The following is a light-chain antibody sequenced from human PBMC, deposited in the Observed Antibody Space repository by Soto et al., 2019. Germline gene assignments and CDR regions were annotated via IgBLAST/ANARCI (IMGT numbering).Light chain of an antibody. J-gene: IGLJ1*01. Sequence: LTQPRSVSGSPGQSVTISCTGTSSDVGGYNYVSWYQQHPDKAPKLMIYDVSKRPSGVPDRFSGSKSGNTASLTISGLQAEDEADYYCCSYAGTYTNYVFGTGTKVTVL. CDR3: CSYAGTYTNYV. CDR2: DVS. V-gene: IGLV2-11*01. CDR1: SSDVGGYNY.